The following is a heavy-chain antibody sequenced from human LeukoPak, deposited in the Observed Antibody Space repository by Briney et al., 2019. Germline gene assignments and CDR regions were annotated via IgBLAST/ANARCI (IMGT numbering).Heavy chain of an antibody. CDR1: GFTFSTYW. D-gene: IGHD2-15*01. V-gene: IGHV3-74*01. CDR2: ISSDASIA. Sequence: QPGGSLRLSCAASGFTFSTYWMHWVRQDLGKGLVWVSRISSDASIASYADPVKGRFTISRDNAKNTLYLQMNSLRAEDTALYYCATSARTYLGSSLDYWGQGTLVTVSS. J-gene: IGHJ4*02. CDR3: ATSARTYLGSSLDY.